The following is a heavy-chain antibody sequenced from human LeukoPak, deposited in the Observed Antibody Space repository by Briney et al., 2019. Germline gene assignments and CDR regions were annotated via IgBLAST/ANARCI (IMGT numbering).Heavy chain of an antibody. CDR1: GFTFSNYN. CDR2: ISSSSNII. V-gene: IGHV3-48*01. J-gene: IGHJ4*02. Sequence: HTGGSLRLSCAASGFTFSNYNMSWVRQPPGKGLQWVSYISSSSNIIYYADSVKGRFTISRDNAKNSLFLQMNSLRAEDTAVYYCARDFAREFTIDYWGQGTLVTVSS. D-gene: IGHD3-10*01. CDR3: ARDFAREFTIDY.